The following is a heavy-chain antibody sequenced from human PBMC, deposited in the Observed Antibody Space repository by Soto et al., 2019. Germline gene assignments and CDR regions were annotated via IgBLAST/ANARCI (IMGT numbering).Heavy chain of an antibody. CDR1: GGTFSSYA. V-gene: IGHV1-69*13. CDR3: ARVTIFGVVTAYYGMDV. CDR2: IIPIFGTA. Sequence: SVKVSCKASGGTFSSYAISWVRQAPGQGLEWTGGIIPIFGTANYAQKFQGRATITADESTSTAYMELSSLRSEDTAVYYCARVTIFGVVTAYYGMDVWGQGTTVTVSS. J-gene: IGHJ6*02. D-gene: IGHD3-3*01.